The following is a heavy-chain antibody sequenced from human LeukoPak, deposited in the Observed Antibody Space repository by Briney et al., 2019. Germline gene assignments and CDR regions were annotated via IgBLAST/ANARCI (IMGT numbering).Heavy chain of an antibody. J-gene: IGHJ2*01. Sequence: PSETLSLACTVSGGSISSGSYCWSWIRQPAGKGLKWIERIYTSGSTNYNPSLKSRVTISVDTSKNQFSLKLSSVTAADTAVYYCARVLQDKPPYYWYFDLWGRGTLVTVSS. CDR2: IYTSGST. V-gene: IGHV4-61*02. CDR3: ARVLQDKPPYYWYFDL. CDR1: GGSISSGSYC. D-gene: IGHD2-15*01.